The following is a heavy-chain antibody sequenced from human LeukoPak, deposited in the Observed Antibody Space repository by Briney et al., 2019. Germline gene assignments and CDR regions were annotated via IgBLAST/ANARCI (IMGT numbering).Heavy chain of an antibody. D-gene: IGHD6-19*01. J-gene: IGHJ4*02. CDR1: GYTFTGYY. V-gene: IGHV1-18*04. CDR2: ISAYNGNT. Sequence: ASVKVSCKASGYTFTGYYMHWVRQAPGQGLEWMGWISAYNGNTNYAQKLQGRVTMTTDTSTSTAYMELRSLRSDDTAVYYCARGAEGAVTHYDYWGQGTLVTVSS. CDR3: ARGAEGAVTHYDY.